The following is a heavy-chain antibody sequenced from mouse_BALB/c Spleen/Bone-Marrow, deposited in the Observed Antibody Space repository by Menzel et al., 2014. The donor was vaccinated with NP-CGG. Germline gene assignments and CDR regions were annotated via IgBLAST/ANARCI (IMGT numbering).Heavy chain of an antibody. J-gene: IGHJ3*01. CDR1: GFNIKDTY. V-gene: IGHV14-3*02. CDR3: AAYYYGISSFAY. CDR2: IDPANGNT. Sequence: EVNVVESGAELVKPGASVKLSCTASGFNIKDTYMHWVKQRPEQGLEWIGRIDPANGNTKYDPKFQGKATITADTSSNTAYLQLSSLTSEDTAVYYCAAYYYGISSFAYWGQGTLVTVSA. D-gene: IGHD1-1*01.